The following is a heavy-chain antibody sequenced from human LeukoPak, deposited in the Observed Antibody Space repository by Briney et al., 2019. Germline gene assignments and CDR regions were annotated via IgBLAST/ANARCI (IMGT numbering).Heavy chain of an antibody. V-gene: IGHV4-59*12. D-gene: IGHD6-13*01. CDR1: GGSISSYY. Sequence: KPSETLSLTCTVSGGSISSYYWSWIRQPPGKGLEWIGYVSYSGSTNYNPSLKSRVTMSVDRSRNQFSLKLDSVTAADTAVYYCAREGGGSSWYEGSFGYWGQGTLVTVSS. CDR3: AREGGGSSWYEGSFGY. J-gene: IGHJ4*02. CDR2: VSYSGST.